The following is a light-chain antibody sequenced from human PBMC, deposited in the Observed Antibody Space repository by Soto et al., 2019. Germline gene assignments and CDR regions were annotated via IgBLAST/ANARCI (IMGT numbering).Light chain of an antibody. CDR1: SSDVGGYNY. CDR2: EVS. CDR3: SSYAGSNNLV. J-gene: IGLJ3*02. Sequence: QSALTQPPSASGSPGQSVTISCTGTSSDVGGYNYVSWYQQHPGKAPKLMIYEVSKRPSGVPDRFSGSESGNTASLTVSGLXAXXXADYYCSSYAGSNNLVFGGGTK. V-gene: IGLV2-8*01.